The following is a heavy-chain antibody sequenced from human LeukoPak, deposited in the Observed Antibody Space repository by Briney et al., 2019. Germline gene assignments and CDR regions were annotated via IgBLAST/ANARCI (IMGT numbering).Heavy chain of an antibody. J-gene: IGHJ5*02. V-gene: IGHV1-24*01. CDR3: AGITMSLSWFDP. CDR1: GYTLTELS. CDR2: FDPEDGET. Sequence: ASVKVSCKVSGYTLTELSMHWVRQAPGKGLEWMGGFDPEDGETIYAQKFQGRVTMTKDTSTDTAYMELSSLRSEDTAVYYCAGITMSLSWFDPWGQGTLVTVSS. D-gene: IGHD3-10*02.